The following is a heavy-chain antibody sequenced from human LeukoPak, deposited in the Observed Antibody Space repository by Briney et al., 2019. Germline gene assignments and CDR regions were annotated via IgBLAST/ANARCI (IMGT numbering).Heavy chain of an antibody. CDR3: AEENRNSWFYA. CDR2: IYYSGNT. Sequence: PSETLSLTCTVSRASISSSGHYWGWLRQPPGKGLEWIGTIYYSGNTFYNPSLKSRVTISVDTSKNQFSLKLTSVTAADTAVYYCAEENRNSWFYAWGQGTLVTVSS. J-gene: IGHJ5*02. V-gene: IGHV4-39*07. D-gene: IGHD4-11*01. CDR1: RASISSSGHY.